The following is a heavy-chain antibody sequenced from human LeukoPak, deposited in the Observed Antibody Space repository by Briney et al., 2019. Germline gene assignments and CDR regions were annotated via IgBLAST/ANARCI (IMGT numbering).Heavy chain of an antibody. CDR3: ARDERVSHVTYRFDY. J-gene: IGHJ4*02. Sequence: GGSLRLSCSASGFTFSDYMMSWVRQAPGKGLEWLANIKYDGSEKYLVDSVKGRFIISRDNSKNSLYLQMNSLRAEDTAVYYCARDERVSHVTYRFDYWGQGTLVTVSS. CDR2: IKYDGSEK. CDR1: GFTFSDYM. D-gene: IGHD3-16*02. V-gene: IGHV3-7*03.